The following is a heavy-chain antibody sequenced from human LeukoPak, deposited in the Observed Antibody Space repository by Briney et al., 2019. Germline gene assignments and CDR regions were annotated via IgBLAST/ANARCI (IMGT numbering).Heavy chain of an antibody. CDR2: IHYDENYK. J-gene: IGHJ3*01. CDR3: AKGPNYNILTGWRKTQNAFDV. D-gene: IGHD3-9*01. V-gene: IGHV3-30*02. CDR1: GFTFNTHD. Sequence: GGSLRLSCVASGFTFNTHDMHWVRQAPRRGPEWVAFIHYDENYKYYADSVKGRFTISRENSKNTLYLQMNSLRPEDTAVHYCAKGPNYNILTGWRKTQNAFDVWGQGTMVTVSS.